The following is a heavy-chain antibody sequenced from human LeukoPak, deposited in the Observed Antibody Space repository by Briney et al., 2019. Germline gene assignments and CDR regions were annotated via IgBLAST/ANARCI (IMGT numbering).Heavy chain of an antibody. CDR3: ARVACSSTSCWDFDY. CDR2: IYYSGST. Sequence: SETLSLTYTVSGGSISSYYWSWIRQPPGKGLEWIGYIYYSGSTNYNPSLKSRVTISVDTSKNQFSLKLSSVTAADTAVYYCARVACSSTSCWDFDYWGQGTLVTVSS. J-gene: IGHJ4*02. CDR1: GGSISSYY. D-gene: IGHD2-2*01. V-gene: IGHV4-59*01.